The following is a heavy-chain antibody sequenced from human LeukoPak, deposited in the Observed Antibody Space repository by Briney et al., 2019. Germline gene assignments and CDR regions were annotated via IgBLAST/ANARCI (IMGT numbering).Heavy chain of an antibody. D-gene: IGHD3-3*01. J-gene: IGHJ4*02. CDR2: IYSGGST. CDR1: GFTVSSNY. CDR3: ARLQSDYFDY. V-gene: IGHV3-66*04. Sequence: HPGGSLRLSCAASGFTVSSNYMTWVRQAPGKGLEWVSVIYSGGSTYYADSVKGRFTISRDNSKNTLYLQMNSLRAEDTAVYYCARLQSDYFDYWGQGTLVTVSS.